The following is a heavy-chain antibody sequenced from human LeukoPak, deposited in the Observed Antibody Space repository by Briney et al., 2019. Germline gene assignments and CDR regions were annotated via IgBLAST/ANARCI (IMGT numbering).Heavy chain of an antibody. J-gene: IGHJ4*02. CDR2: ISYDGSNK. CDR3: ARGNFGSGSYRVSGFDY. D-gene: IGHD3-10*01. CDR1: GFTFSSYA. Sequence: SGGSLRLSCAASGFTFSSYAMHWVRQAPGKGLEWVAVISYDGSNKYYADSVKGRFTISRDDSKSTLYLQMNSLRGEGTAVYYCARGNFGSGSYRVSGFDYWGQGTLVTLSS. V-gene: IGHV3-30*04.